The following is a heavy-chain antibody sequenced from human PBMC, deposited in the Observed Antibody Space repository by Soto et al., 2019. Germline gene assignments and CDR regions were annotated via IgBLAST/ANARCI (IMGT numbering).Heavy chain of an antibody. CDR2: ISGSGVTT. V-gene: IGHV3-23*01. CDR1: GFTFSNYA. CDR3: TKDQRFS. Sequence: EVQLLESGGGVVQPGGSLRLSCAASGFTFSNYAMSWVRQAPGMGLQWVSSISGSGVTTYYADSVKGRFAISRDNSSNTLYLQMSSLRVEDTAIYYCTKDQRFSWGQGALVSVSS. J-gene: IGHJ5*02.